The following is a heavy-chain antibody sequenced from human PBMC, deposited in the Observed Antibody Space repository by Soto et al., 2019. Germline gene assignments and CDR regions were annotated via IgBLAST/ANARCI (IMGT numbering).Heavy chain of an antibody. CDR2: IYYSGST. J-gene: IGHJ4*02. V-gene: IGHV4-59*01. Sequence: PSETLSLTCTVSGGSISSYYWSWIRQPPGKGLEWIGYIYYSGSTNYNPSLKSRVTISVDTSKNQFSLKLSSVTAADTAVYYCARSHSGSYWSFDYWGQGTLVTVSS. CDR3: ARSHSGSYWSFDY. CDR1: GGSISSYY. D-gene: IGHD1-26*01.